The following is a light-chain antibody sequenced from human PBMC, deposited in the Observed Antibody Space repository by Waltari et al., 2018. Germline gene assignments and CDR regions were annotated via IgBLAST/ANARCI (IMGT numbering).Light chain of an antibody. Sequence: QSALTQPPSVSGSPGQSVTISCTGTSSDVGSYNRVSWYQQPPGTAPKLTIYEVSNRPSGVPDRFSGSKSGNTASLTISGLQAEDEGDYYCNSYTTGSTRYVFGTGTKVTVL. J-gene: IGLJ1*01. CDR3: NSYTTGSTRYV. CDR2: EVS. CDR1: SSDVGSYNR. V-gene: IGLV2-18*02.